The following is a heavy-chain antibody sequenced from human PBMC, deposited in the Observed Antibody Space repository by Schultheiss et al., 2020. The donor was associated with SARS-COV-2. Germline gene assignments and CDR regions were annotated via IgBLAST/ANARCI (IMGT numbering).Heavy chain of an antibody. J-gene: IGHJ6*03. V-gene: IGHV4-39*07. CDR2: IYYSGST. CDR3: ARLAAGTLSYMDV. CDR1: GGSISSGDYY. Sequence: SETLSLTCTVSGGSISSGDYYWSWIRQPPGKGLEWIGSIYYSGSTYYNPSLKSRVTISVDRSKNQFSLKLSSVTAADTAVYYCARLAAGTLSYMDVWGKGTTVTVSS. D-gene: IGHD6-13*01.